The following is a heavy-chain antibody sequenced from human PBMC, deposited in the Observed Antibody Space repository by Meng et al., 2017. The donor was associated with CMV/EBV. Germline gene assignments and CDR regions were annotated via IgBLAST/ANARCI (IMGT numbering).Heavy chain of an antibody. CDR1: GFTFSSYS. Sequence: GESLMISCAASGFTFSSYSMNWVRQAPGKGLEWVSSISSSSSYIYYADSVKGRFTISRDNAKNSLYLQMNSLRAEDTAVYYCARDFPYCRSTSCYPWWGQGTLVTVSS. D-gene: IGHD2-2*01. CDR3: ARDFPYCRSTSCYPW. CDR2: ISSSSSYI. V-gene: IGHV3-21*01. J-gene: IGHJ4*02.